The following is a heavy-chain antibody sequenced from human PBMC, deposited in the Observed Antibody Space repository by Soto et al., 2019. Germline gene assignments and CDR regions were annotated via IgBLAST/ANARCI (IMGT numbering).Heavy chain of an antibody. CDR1: SFIFTNFN. CDR2: ISIASSSI. CDR3: SSAGVGSRSLLHGSVDF. Sequence: EVQLVESGGGLVQPGGSLRLSCSASSFIFTNFNMNWVRQAPGKGLEWVSSISIASSSIYYADSVRGRFSISRDSAKKSLFLHMKGLRADDTAVYYCSSAGVGSRSLLHGSVDFWGQGTRVVVSP. V-gene: IGHV3-21*01. J-gene: IGHJ3*01. D-gene: IGHD3-10*01.